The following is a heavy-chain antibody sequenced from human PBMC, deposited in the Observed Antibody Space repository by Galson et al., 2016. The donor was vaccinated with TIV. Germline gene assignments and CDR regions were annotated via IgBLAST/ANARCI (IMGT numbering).Heavy chain of an antibody. J-gene: IGHJ4*02. Sequence: SLRLSCAASGFTFSDYYMSWVRQTPGKGLQWVGRIRNRGKSHTTKYAASVEGRFMVSRDDSRNSLYLQMNSLTTEDTAIYYCARGPGPTSPYNSGWDYWGPGTLVTVSS. D-gene: IGHD1-1*01. V-gene: IGHV3-72*01. CDR2: IRNRGKSHTT. CDR1: GFTFSDYY. CDR3: ARGPGPTSPYNSGWDY.